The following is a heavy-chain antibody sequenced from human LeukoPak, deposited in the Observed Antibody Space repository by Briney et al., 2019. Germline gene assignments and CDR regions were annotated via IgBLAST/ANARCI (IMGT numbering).Heavy chain of an antibody. CDR2: INAGDGNT. J-gene: IGHJ4*02. D-gene: IGHD3-10*01. CDR3: ARDCITMVRGAIPFDY. V-gene: IGHV1-3*01. CDR1: RYTFTSYA. Sequence: GASVKVSCKASRYTFTSYAMHWVRQAPGQRLEWMGWINAGDGNTKYSQKFQGRVTITRDTSASTAYMELSSLRSEDTAVYYCARDCITMVRGAIPFDYWGQGTLVTVSS.